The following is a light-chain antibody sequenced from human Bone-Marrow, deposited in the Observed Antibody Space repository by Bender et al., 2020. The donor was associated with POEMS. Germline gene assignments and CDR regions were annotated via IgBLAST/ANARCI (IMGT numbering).Light chain of an antibody. J-gene: IGLJ3*02. CDR1: SSDVGGYDY. Sequence: QSALTQPASVSGSPGQSITISCTGASSDVGGYDYVSWYQQYPGKPPRLMIYDVTNRPSGVSNRFSGSKSGNTASLTISGLQAEDEANYYCSSFATSITWVFGGGTKLTVL. CDR2: DVT. V-gene: IGLV2-14*03. CDR3: SSFATSITWV.